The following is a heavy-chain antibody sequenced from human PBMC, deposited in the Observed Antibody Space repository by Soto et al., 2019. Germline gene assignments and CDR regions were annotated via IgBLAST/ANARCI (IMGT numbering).Heavy chain of an antibody. CDR3: AKDEIAAAGTEVHYYGMDV. V-gene: IGHV3-9*01. D-gene: IGHD6-13*01. CDR1: GFTFDDYA. J-gene: IGHJ6*02. Sequence: PGGSLRLSCASSGFTFDDYAMHWVRQAPGKALQWVSGISWNSGSIGYADSVKGRFTISRDNAKNSLYLQMNSLRAEDTALYYCAKDEIAAAGTEVHYYGMDVWGQGTTVTVSS. CDR2: ISWNSGSI.